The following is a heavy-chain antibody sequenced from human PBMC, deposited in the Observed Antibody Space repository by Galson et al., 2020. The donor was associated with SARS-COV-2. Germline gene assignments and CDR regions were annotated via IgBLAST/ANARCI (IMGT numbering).Heavy chain of an antibody. D-gene: IGHD5-12*01. J-gene: IGHJ1*01. CDR2: ISYDGSNK. Sequence: GGSLRLSCAASGFTFSSYGMHWVRQAPGKGLEWVAVISYDGSNKYYADSVKGRFTISRDNSKNTLYLQMNSLRAEDTAVYYCAKDRDGYPTEYFQHWGQGTLVTVSS. CDR1: GFTFSSYG. V-gene: IGHV3-30*18. CDR3: AKDRDGYPTEYFQH.